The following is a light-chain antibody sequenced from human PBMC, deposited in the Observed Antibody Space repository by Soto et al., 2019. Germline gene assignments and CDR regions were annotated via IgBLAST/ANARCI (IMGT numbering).Light chain of an antibody. J-gene: IGLJ1*01. CDR1: SSNIGAGYD. CDR2: GNS. V-gene: IGLV1-40*01. CDR3: QSYDSILTYV. Sequence: QSVLTQPPSVSGAPGQRVTISCTGSSSNIGAGYDVHWYQQLPGTAPKLLIYGNSNRPSGVPDRFSGSKSGTSASLAITGLQAEDEAEYYCQSYDSILTYVFGTGTKLTVL.